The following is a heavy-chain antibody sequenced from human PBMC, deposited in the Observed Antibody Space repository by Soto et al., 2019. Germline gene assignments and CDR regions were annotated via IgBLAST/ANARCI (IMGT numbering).Heavy chain of an antibody. V-gene: IGHV3-7*02. J-gene: IGHJ4*02. CDR3: ARSRWLVTPFDC. CDR1: GFTFSSYW. CDR2: IKQDGSEK. Sequence: GGSLRLSCATSGFTFSSYWMSWVRLAPGKGLEWVANIKQDGSEKYYVDSVKGRFTISRDNAKNSLYLQMNSLRAEDTAVYYCARSRWLVTPFDCWGQGTLVTVSS. D-gene: IGHD6-19*01.